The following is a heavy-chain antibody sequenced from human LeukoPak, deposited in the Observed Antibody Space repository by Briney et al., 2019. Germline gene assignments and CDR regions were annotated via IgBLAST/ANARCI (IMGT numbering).Heavy chain of an antibody. D-gene: IGHD6-6*01. CDR1: GDSLNRGSYY. V-gene: IGHV4-61*02. J-gene: IGHJ3*02. CDR3: ARLQLVVVAAFDI. Sequence: TLSLTCSVSGDSLNRGSYYWNWIWQPAGKGLEWLGRISASGNTNYNPSLKSRVTISVDASKNQFSLRLTSVTAADTAVYYCARLQLVVVAAFDIWGQGTMVTVSS. CDR2: ISASGNT.